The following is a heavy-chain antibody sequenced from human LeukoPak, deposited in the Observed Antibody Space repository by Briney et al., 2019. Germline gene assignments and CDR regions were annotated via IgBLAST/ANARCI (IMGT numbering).Heavy chain of an antibody. Sequence: GGSLRLSCAASGFTFSNYTMSWVRQAPGKGLEWVSYISSSGSTIYYADSVKGRFTISRDNARNSLFLQMNSLRAEDTAVYFCARATWDPNYYYYMDVWGKGTTVTISS. V-gene: IGHV3-48*04. J-gene: IGHJ6*03. D-gene: IGHD1-26*01. CDR1: GFTFSNYT. CDR3: ARATWDPNYYYYMDV. CDR2: ISSSGSTI.